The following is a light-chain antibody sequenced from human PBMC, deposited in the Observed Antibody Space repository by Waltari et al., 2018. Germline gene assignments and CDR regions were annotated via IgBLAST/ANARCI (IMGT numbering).Light chain of an antibody. J-gene: IGKJ2*01. V-gene: IGKV1-5*03. CDR1: QSIGDW. Sequence: DIQMTQSPSTLSASAGDRVTITCRASQSIGDWLAWYQQKPGKAPKLLIFKSSSLESGGPSRFSGSGSGTEFTLTISSLQPDDLATYYCQQYNGYPYTFGQGTKLEI. CDR3: QQYNGYPYT. CDR2: KSS.